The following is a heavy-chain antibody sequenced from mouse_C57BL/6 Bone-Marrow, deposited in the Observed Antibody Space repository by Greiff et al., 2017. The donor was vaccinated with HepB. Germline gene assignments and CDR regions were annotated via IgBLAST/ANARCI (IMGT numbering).Heavy chain of an antibody. CDR3: ARPSTIVRSYFDY. D-gene: IGHD2-5*01. J-gene: IGHJ2*01. CDR1: GYAFSSYW. CDR2: IYPGDGDT. Sequence: QVQLKQSGAELVKPGASVKISCKASGYAFSSYWMNWVKQRPGKGLEWIGQIYPGDGDTNYNGKFKGKATLTADKSSSTAYMQLSSLTSEDSAVYFCARPSTIVRSYFDYWGQGTTLTVSS. V-gene: IGHV1-80*01.